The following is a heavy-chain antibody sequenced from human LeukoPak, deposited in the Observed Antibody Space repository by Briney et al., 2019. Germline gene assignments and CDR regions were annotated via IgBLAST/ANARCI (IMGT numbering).Heavy chain of an antibody. CDR2: INTNIGNP. Sequence: ASVKVSCKASGYTFTSYPMNWVRQAPGQGLEWMGWINTNIGNPTYAQGSTGRFVFSLDTSVSTAYLQISSLKAEDTAVYYCAKRYYSGYDLGPRWFDPWGQGTLVTVSS. CDR3: AKRYYSGYDLGPRWFDP. D-gene: IGHD5-12*01. CDR1: GYTFTSYP. J-gene: IGHJ5*02. V-gene: IGHV7-4-1*02.